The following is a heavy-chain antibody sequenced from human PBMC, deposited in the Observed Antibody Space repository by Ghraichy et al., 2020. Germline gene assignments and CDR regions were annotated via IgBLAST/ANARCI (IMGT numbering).Heavy chain of an antibody. CDR2: IIPIFGTA. V-gene: IGHV1-69*13. D-gene: IGHD4-23*01. J-gene: IGHJ3*02. CDR1: GGTFSSYA. CDR3: ARARHGGLDAFDI. Sequence: SVKVSCKASGGTFSSYAISWVRQAPGQGLEWMGGIIPIFGTANYAQKFQGRVTITADESTSTAYMELSSLRSEDTAVYYCARARHGGLDAFDIWGQGTMVTVSS.